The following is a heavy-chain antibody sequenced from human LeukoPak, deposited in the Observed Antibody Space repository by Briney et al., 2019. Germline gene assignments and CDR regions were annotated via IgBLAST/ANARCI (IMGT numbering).Heavy chain of an antibody. CDR2: IRGKANNYAT. J-gene: IGHJ3*02. Sequence: GGSLKLSCAASGFTFGGSAMHWVRQASGKGLEWVGRIRGKANNYATAYAASVMGRFTISRDDSRNTAYLQMNSLKTEDTAVYYCTRRQPVAGIDGFDIWGRGTMVTVSS. V-gene: IGHV3-73*01. CDR3: TRRQPVAGIDGFDI. CDR1: GFTFGGSA. D-gene: IGHD6-19*01.